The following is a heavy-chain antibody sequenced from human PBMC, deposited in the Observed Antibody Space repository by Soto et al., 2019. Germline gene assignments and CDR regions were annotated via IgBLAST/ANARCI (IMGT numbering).Heavy chain of an antibody. J-gene: IGHJ4*02. CDR2: ISGSGGST. V-gene: IGHV3-23*01. D-gene: IGHD1-26*01. Sequence: GGSLRLSCAASGFTFTNAWMSWVRQAPGKGLEWVSAISGSGGSTYYADSVKGRFTISRDNSMQSLYLQLNSLRDEDTAVYYCARDPKSGNQKLYFDYWGQGALVTVSS. CDR3: ARDPKSGNQKLYFDY. CDR1: GFTFTNAW.